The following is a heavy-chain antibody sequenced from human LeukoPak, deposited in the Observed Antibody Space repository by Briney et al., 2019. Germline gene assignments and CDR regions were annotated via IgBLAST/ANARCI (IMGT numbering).Heavy chain of an antibody. V-gene: IGHV3-33*01. CDR3: ARYSFSSGWYNLDY. CDR1: GFTFSSYG. CDR2: IWYDGSNK. J-gene: IGHJ4*02. Sequence: GGSLRLSCGASGFTFSSYGIRWARQAPGKGLEWVAVIWYDGSNKYYADSVKGRFTVSRDNSKNTLYLQMNSLRAEDTAVYYCARYSFSSGWYNLDYWGQGTLVTVSS. D-gene: IGHD6-19*01.